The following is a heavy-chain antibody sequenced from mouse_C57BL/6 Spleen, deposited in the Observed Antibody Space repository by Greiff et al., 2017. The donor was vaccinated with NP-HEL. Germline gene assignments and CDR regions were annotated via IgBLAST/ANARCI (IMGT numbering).Heavy chain of an antibody. CDR1: GFTFSSYA. V-gene: IGHV5-9-1*02. D-gene: IGHD1-1*01. Sequence: EVKLVESGEGLVKPGGSLKLSCAASGFTFSSYAMSWVRQTPEKRLEWVAYISSGGDYIYYADTVKGRFTISRDNARNTLYLQMSSLKSEDTAMYYCTRDGYGSRKGYWYFDVWGTGTTVTVSS. J-gene: IGHJ1*03. CDR3: TRDGYGSRKGYWYFDV. CDR2: ISSGGDYI.